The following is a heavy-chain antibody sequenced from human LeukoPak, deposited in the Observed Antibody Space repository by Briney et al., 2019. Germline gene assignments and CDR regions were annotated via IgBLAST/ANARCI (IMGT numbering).Heavy chain of an antibody. CDR3: ARTRTEYCSSTSCYRHYYYGMDV. J-gene: IGHJ6*04. V-gene: IGHV1-69*13. D-gene: IGHD2-2*01. CDR1: GGTFSSYA. Sequence: SVKVSCKASGGTFSSYAISWVRQAPGQGLEWMGGIIPIFGTANYAQKSQGRVTITADESTSTAYMELSSLRSEDTAVYYCARTRTEYCSSTSCYRHYYYGMDVWGKGTTVTVSS. CDR2: IIPIFGTA.